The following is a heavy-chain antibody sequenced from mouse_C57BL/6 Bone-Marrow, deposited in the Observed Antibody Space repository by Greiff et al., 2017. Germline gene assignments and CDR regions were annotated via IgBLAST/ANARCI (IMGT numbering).Heavy chain of an antibody. CDR1: GYTFTDYE. D-gene: IGHD1-1*02. CDR3: TRGWFHDY. V-gene: IGHV1-15*01. CDR2: IDPETGGT. Sequence: QVHLKQSGAELVRPGASVTLSCKASGYTFTDYEMHWVKQTPVHGLEWIGAIDPETGGTAYNQKFKGKAILTADKSSSTAYMELRSLTSEDSAVYYCTRGWFHDYWGQGTTLTVSS. J-gene: IGHJ2*01.